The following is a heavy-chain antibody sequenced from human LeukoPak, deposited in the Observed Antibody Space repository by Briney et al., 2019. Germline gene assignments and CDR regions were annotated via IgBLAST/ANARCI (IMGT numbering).Heavy chain of an antibody. CDR3: ARTGYWNGYAFDY. V-gene: IGHV3-11*04. CDR2: IGTAYSTV. J-gene: IGHJ4*02. Sequence: GGSLRLSCGASGFIFSDYYMGWIRQAPGEGLEWVSYIGTAYSTVYADSVKGRFTISRDNAKSSLSLQMSGLRAEDTAVYYCARTGYWNGYAFDYWGQGTPVTVSS. D-gene: IGHD3-3*01. CDR1: GFIFSDYY.